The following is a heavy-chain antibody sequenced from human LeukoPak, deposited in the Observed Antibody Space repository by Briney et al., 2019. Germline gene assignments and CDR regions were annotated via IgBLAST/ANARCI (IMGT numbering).Heavy chain of an antibody. CDR3: ARASPTYGDYDYYYGMDV. CDR1: GYTFTSYY. V-gene: IGHV1-46*01. D-gene: IGHD4-17*01. CDR2: INPCGGST. J-gene: IGHJ6*02. Sequence: ASVKVSCKASGYTFTSYYMHWVRQAPGQGLEWMGIINPCGGSTSYAQKFQGRVTMTRDTSTSTVYMELSSLRSEDTAVYYCARASPTYGDYDYYYGMDVWGQGTTVTVSS.